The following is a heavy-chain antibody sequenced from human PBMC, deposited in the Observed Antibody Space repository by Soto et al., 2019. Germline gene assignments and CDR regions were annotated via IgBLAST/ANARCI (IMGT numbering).Heavy chain of an antibody. CDR2: INHSGST. V-gene: IGHV4-34*01. J-gene: IGHJ5*02. Sequence: SETLSLTCTVYAGSFSGYYWSWIRQPPGKGLEWIGEINHSGSTNYSPSLKSRVTISVDTSKNRFSLRLTSVTAADTAVYYCARGSAGRLNWFDPWGPGTLVTGSS. CDR1: AGSFSGYY. CDR3: ARGSAGRLNWFDP. D-gene: IGHD6-6*01.